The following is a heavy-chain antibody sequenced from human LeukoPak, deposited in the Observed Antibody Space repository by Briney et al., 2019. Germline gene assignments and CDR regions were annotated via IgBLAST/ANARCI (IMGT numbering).Heavy chain of an antibody. CDR2: ISSSGSTI. CDR3: SRSRISYSGSYYPTDNWFDP. D-gene: IGHD1-26*01. J-gene: IGHJ5*02. Sequence: GGSLRLSCAASGFTFSSYEMNWVRQAPGKGLEWVSYISSSGSTIYYADSVKGRFTISRDNSKNTLYLQMNSLRAEDTAVYYCSRSRISYSGSYYPTDNWFDPWGQGTLVTVSS. V-gene: IGHV3-48*03. CDR1: GFTFSSYE.